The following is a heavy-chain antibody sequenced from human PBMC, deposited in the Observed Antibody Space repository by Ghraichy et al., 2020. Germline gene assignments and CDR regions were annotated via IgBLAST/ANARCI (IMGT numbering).Heavy chain of an antibody. V-gene: IGHV3-21*01. CDR2: ISSSSSYI. Sequence: GGSLRLSGAASGFTFSSYSMNWVRQAPGKGLEWVSSISSSSSYIYYADSVKGRFTISRDNAKNSLYLQMNSLRAEDTAVYYCARDPTTADLYYCMDVWGQGTTVTVSS. CDR3: ARDPTTADLYYCMDV. CDR1: GFTFSSYS. D-gene: IGHD1-1*01. J-gene: IGHJ6*02.